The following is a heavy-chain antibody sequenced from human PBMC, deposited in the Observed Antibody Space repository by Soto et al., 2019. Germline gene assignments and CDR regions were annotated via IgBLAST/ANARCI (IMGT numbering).Heavy chain of an antibody. CDR1: GGIFSSYA. D-gene: IGHD4-4*01. Sequence: SVKVSCKASGGIFSSYAISWVRQAPGQGLEWMGGIIPIFGTANYAQKFQGRVTITADESTSTAYMELSSLRSEDTAVYYCARSDLRVTDYYYYYGMDVWGQGTTVTVSS. V-gene: IGHV1-69*13. CDR2: IIPIFGTA. CDR3: ARSDLRVTDYYYYYGMDV. J-gene: IGHJ6*02.